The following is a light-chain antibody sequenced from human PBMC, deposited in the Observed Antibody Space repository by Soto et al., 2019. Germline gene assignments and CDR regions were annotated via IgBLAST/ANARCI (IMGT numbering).Light chain of an antibody. CDR1: TSDVGGYNY. CDR3: SSYTSSSTLVV. J-gene: IGLJ2*01. V-gene: IGLV2-14*01. CDR2: EVS. Sequence: QSALTQPASVSGSPGQSITISCTGTTSDVGGYNYVSWYQQHPGKAPKVMIYEVSNRPSGVSNRFSGSKSGNTASLSISGFQAEDEADYYCSSYTSSSTLVVFGGGTKLTVL.